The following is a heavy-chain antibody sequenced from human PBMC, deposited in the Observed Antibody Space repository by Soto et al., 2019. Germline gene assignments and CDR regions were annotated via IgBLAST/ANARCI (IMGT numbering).Heavy chain of an antibody. CDR2: IYWNDDK. CDR3: VNSHDSSPSDY. J-gene: IGHJ4*02. V-gene: IGHV2-5*01. D-gene: IGHD5-18*01. CDR1: GFSLSTFGMG. Sequence: SGPTLVNPTQTLTLTCTFSGFSLSTFGMGVGWIRQPPGKALEWLALIYWNDDKRYSPSLNSRLTIAKDTSKNLVVLTMTNVDPVDAATYYCVNSHDSSPSDYWGQGTLVTVSS.